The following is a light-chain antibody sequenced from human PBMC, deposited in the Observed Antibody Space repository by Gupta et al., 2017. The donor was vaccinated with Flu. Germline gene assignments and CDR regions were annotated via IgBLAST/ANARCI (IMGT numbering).Light chain of an antibody. J-gene: IGKJ4*01. CDR1: RGGSVN. Sequence: GESASRPCRVTRGGSVNLAWYQQKLGQAPRLLIYAASTRASGVPARFSGSGSGTHFTLTITSVQSEDAAVYYCQQHKHWPSAFGGGTKVEIK. CDR2: AAS. V-gene: IGKV3-15*01. CDR3: QQHKHWPSA.